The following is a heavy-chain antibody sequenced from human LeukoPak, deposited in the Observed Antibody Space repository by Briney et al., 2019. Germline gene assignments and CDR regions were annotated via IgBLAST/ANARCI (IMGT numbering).Heavy chain of an antibody. V-gene: IGHV4-59*01. CDR1: GGSLSPYY. J-gene: IGHJ4*02. Sequence: SEILSLTCTVSGGSLSPYYWSWIRQAPGKGLQWIGYILYNGRTTNYNPSLKSRATILVDTSNNQFSLKLNSVTAADTAVYYCARVGDWNDLVYWGQGILVTVSS. D-gene: IGHD1-1*01. CDR3: ARVGDWNDLVY. CDR2: ILYNGRTT.